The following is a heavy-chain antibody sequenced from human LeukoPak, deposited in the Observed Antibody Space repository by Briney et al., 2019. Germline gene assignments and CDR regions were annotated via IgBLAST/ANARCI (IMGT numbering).Heavy chain of an antibody. D-gene: IGHD5-18*01. CDR2: IYTSGST. J-gene: IGHJ4*02. CDR1: GGSISSYY. CDR3: ARERYSYGLVDY. V-gene: IGHV4-4*07. Sequence: SEILSLTCTVSGGSISSYYWSWIRQPAGKGLEWIGRIYTSGSTNYNPSLKSRVTMSVDTSKNQFSLKLSSVTAADTAVYYCARERYSYGLVDYWGQGTLVTVSS.